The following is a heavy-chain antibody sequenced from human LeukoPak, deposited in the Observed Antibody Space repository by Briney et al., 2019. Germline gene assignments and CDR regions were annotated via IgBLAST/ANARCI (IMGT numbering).Heavy chain of an antibody. Sequence: SSVQVSXKSCVCTFSSYAISAVRQAPAQGLEWMGGSIPIFGTANYAQKFQGRVTITTDESTSKAYMELSSLRSEDTAVYYCARDGATFTGYYKHVGNWFDPWGQGTLVTVSS. V-gene: IGHV1-69*05. D-gene: IGHD3-9*01. CDR2: SIPIFGTA. CDR1: VCTFSSYA. CDR3: ARDGATFTGYYKHVGNWFDP. J-gene: IGHJ5*02.